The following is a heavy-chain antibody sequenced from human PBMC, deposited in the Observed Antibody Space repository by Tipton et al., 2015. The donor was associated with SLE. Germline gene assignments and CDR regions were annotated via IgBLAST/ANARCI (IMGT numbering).Heavy chain of an antibody. Sequence: TLSLTCTVSGGSIRSVVSHWRWFRQHPGKGLEWIGYIYYSGDTYYNPSLKSRVTISVDTSKNQFSLKLSSVTAADTAVYYCARHLGYSSSWLSVDWFDPWGQGILVTVSS. V-gene: IGHV4-31*03. CDR2: IYYSGDT. D-gene: IGHD6-13*01. J-gene: IGHJ5*02. CDR1: GGSIRSVVSH. CDR3: ARHLGYSSSWLSVDWFDP.